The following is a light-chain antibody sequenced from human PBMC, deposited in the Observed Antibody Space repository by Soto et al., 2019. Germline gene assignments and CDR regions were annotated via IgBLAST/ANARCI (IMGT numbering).Light chain of an antibody. Sequence: QSVLTQPPSVSGAPGQRVTISCAGSSSNIGAGYDVHWYQQLPGTAPKLLIYDNTNRPSGVPDRFSGSKSGTSASLAVTGLQAEDEADYYCQSGSVFGGGTQLTVL. CDR3: QSGSV. J-gene: IGLJ2*01. CDR2: DNT. CDR1: SSNIGAGYD. V-gene: IGLV1-40*01.